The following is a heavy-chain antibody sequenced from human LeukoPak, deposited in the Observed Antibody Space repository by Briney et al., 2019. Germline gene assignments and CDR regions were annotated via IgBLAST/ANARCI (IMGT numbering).Heavy chain of an antibody. D-gene: IGHD3-10*01. CDR1: GGSISSYY. V-gene: IGHV4-59*08. J-gene: IGHJ4*02. Sequence: SETLSLTCTVSGGSISSYYWSWIRQPPGKGLEWIGYIYYSGSTSYNPSLKSRVTISVDTSKNQFSLKLGSVTAADTAVYYCARVGGEEDYGSGSPFDYWGQGTLVTVSS. CDR3: ARVGGEEDYGSGSPFDY. CDR2: IYYSGST.